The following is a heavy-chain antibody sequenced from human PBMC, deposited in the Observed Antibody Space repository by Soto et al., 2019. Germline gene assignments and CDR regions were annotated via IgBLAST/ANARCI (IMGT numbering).Heavy chain of an antibody. CDR3: ARGSWSGFSGWFDP. J-gene: IGHJ5*02. CDR1: GYTFTSYG. Sequence: ASVKVSCKASGYTFTSYGISWVRQAPGQGLEWMGWISAYNGNTNYAQKLQGRVTMTTDASTGTAYMELRSLRSDDTAVYYCARGSWSGFSGWFDPWGQGTLVTVSS. D-gene: IGHD3-3*01. CDR2: ISAYNGNT. V-gene: IGHV1-18*04.